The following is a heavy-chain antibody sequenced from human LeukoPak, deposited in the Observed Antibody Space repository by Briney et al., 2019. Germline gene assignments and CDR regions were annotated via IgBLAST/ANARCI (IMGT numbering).Heavy chain of an antibody. Sequence: PGGSLRLSCSASRFTFSSYTMNWVRQAPGKGLEWVSSIDPSSTYIYYADSVKGRFTISRDNSKNTLYLQMNSLRAEDTAVYYCARTNSYSSGWYGYWGQGTLVTVSS. V-gene: IGHV3-21*01. CDR1: RFTFSSYT. J-gene: IGHJ4*02. D-gene: IGHD6-19*01. CDR3: ARTNSYSSGWYGY. CDR2: IDPSSTYI.